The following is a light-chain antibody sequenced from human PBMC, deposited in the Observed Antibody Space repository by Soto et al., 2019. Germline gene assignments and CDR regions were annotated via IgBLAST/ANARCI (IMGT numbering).Light chain of an antibody. CDR3: AAWDDSLNDL. J-gene: IGLJ1*01. Sequence: QSVLTQPPSASGTPGQRVTISCSGSSSNIGDNPVNWYQQLPGAAPKLLIYINDQRPSGVPDRFSGSKSGTSASLAISGLQPEDEADYYCAAWDDSLNDLFGNGTKLTVL. V-gene: IGLV1-44*01. CDR1: SSNIGDNP. CDR2: IND.